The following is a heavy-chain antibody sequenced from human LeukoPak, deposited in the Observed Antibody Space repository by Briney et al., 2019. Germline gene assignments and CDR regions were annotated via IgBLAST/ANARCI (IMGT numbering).Heavy chain of an antibody. CDR2: ISSSGSTI. J-gene: IGHJ4*02. V-gene: IGHV3-11*01. CDR3: ARDVLEWLLYDY. Sequence: PGGSLRLSCAASGFTFSDYYMSWIRQAPGQGLEWVSYISSSGSTIYYADSVKGRFTISRDNAKNSLYLQMNSLRAEDTAVYYCARDVLEWLLYDYWGQGTLVTVSS. CDR1: GFTFSDYY. D-gene: IGHD3-3*01.